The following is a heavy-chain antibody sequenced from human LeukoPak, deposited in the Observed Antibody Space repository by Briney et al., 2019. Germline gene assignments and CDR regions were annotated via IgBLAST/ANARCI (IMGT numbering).Heavy chain of an antibody. CDR2: IYYTGST. CDR1: GGSISSSSYY. CDR3: ARHIIGVTSSGDAFDI. D-gene: IGHD3-10*01. Sequence: SETLSLTCTVSGGSISSSSYYWGWIRQPPGEGLEWIGSIYYTGSTHYNPSLKSRVTISVDTSKNQFSLKLSSVTAADTAVYYCARHIIGVTSSGDAFDIWGQGTMVTVSS. V-gene: IGHV4-39*01. J-gene: IGHJ3*02.